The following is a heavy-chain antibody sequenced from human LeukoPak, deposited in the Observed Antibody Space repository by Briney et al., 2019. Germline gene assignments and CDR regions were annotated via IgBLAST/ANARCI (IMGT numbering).Heavy chain of an antibody. CDR2: IKQDGSEK. D-gene: IGHD6-19*01. V-gene: IGHV3-7*03. Sequence: PGGSLRLSCAASGFSFSNYWMSWVRQAPGKGLEWVANIKQDGSEKFYVGSVRGRFTISRDNAKNSLYLQMNSLRAEDTAVYYCARRGSSGWYAWFDPWGQGTLVTVSS. CDR3: ARRGSSGWYAWFDP. CDR1: GFSFSNYW. J-gene: IGHJ5*02.